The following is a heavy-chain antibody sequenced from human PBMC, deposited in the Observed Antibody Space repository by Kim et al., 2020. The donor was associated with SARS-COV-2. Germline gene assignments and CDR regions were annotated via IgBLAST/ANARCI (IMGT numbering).Heavy chain of an antibody. V-gene: IGHV5-51*01. Sequence: PSFQGQVTISADKSISTAYLQWSSLKASDTAMYYCACGEGYSSGWIFDYWGQGTLVTVSS. D-gene: IGHD6-19*01. CDR3: ACGEGYSSGWIFDY. J-gene: IGHJ4*02.